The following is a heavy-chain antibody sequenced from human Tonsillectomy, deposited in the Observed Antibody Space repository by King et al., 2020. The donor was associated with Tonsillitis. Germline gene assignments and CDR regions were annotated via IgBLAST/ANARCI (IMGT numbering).Heavy chain of an antibody. D-gene: IGHD6-19*01. CDR2: IYPGDSDT. V-gene: IGHV5-51*01. J-gene: IGHJ4*02. CDR3: ARATAVAGTREYFDY. Sequence: GQLVQSGAEVKKPGESLKISCKGSGYSFTSYWIGWVRQMPGKGLEWMGIIYPGDSDTRYSPSFQGQVTISADKSISTAYLQWSSLKASDTAMYYCARATAVAGTREYFDYWGQGTLVTVSS. CDR1: GYSFTSYW.